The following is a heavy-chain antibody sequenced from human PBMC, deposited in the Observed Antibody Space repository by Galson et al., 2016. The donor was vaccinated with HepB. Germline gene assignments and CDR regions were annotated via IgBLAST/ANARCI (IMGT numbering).Heavy chain of an antibody. J-gene: IGHJ4*02. V-gene: IGHV3-53*01. CDR1: GFSVSKFY. Sequence: SLRLSCAASGFSVSKFYLIWVRQAPGEGLEWISTIYNDGSTHYADSVRGRFTFSRDNSKNTLYLQMNSLRAEDTAVYFCARGGKWQLGSLYFDSWGQGTLVTVSS. D-gene: IGHD3-16*01. CDR2: IYNDGST. CDR3: ARGGKWQLGSLYFDS.